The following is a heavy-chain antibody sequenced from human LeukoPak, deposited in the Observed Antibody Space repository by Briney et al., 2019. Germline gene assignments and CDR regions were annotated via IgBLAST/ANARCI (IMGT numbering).Heavy chain of an antibody. Sequence: SETLSLTCTVSGGSISSGGYYWSWIRQHPGKGLEWIGYIHYSGSTYYNPSLKSRVTISVDTSKNQFSLKLSSVTAADTAVYYCARVRGGIVATTYYFDYWGQGTLVTVSS. V-gene: IGHV4-31*03. J-gene: IGHJ4*02. CDR1: GGSISSGGYY. D-gene: IGHD5-12*01. CDR3: ARVRGGIVATTYYFDY. CDR2: IHYSGST.